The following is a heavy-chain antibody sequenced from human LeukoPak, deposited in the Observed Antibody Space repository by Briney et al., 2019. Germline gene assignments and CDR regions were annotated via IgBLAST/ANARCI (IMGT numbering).Heavy chain of an antibody. CDR3: ARDGGESGSYLGAIVDP. D-gene: IGHD1-26*01. Sequence: ASVKVSCKASGYTFTSYYIHWVRQAPGQGLEWMGIINPSGGSTSYAQKFQGRVTMTRDMSTSTVYMELSSLTSEDTAVYYCARDGGESGSYLGAIVDPWGQGTLVTVSS. CDR1: GYTFTSYY. CDR2: INPSGGST. J-gene: IGHJ5*02. V-gene: IGHV1-46*01.